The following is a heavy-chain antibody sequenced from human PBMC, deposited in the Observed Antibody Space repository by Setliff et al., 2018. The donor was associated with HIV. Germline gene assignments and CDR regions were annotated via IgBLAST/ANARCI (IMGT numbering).Heavy chain of an antibody. Sequence: VASVKVSCKTSGYSFINYAINWVRQAPGQGLQWMGWINTQTGSPTYAQAFTGRFVFSVDSTVTTAYLQISGLKADDTAVYYCARALYGEYGGDLNWLDPWGQGTLVTVSS. D-gene: IGHD4-17*01. CDR2: INTQTGSP. J-gene: IGHJ5*02. CDR1: GYSFINYA. V-gene: IGHV7-4-1*02. CDR3: ARALYGEYGGDLNWLDP.